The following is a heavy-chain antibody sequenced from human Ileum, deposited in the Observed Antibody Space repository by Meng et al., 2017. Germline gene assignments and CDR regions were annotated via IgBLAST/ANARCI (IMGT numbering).Heavy chain of an antibody. CDR1: GASVSSNNDG. J-gene: IGHJ4*02. Sequence: SGPGLGMPSVTLPLTCTVSGASVSSNNDGWGWLRQPPGKGLEWIGYGSTNHNPSLKSRVTISVDTSKNQFFLTLNSVTAADTAIYYCARDHWGSLDYWGQGILVTVSS. CDR3: ARDHWGSLDY. V-gene: IGHV4-61*01. CDR2: GST. D-gene: IGHD7-27*01.